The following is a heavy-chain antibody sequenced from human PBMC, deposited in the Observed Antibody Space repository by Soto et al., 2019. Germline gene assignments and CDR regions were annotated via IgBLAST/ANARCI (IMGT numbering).Heavy chain of an antibody. CDR1: GGTIRSGGYY. Sequence: SVTLSLTCTVSGGTIRSGGYYWSWIRQHPGKGLEWIGYIYYSGSTYYNPSLKSRVTISVDTSKNQFSLKLSSVTAADTAVYYCARNRYSSSVLGYWGQGTLVTVSS. J-gene: IGHJ4*02. CDR2: IYYSGST. V-gene: IGHV4-31*03. D-gene: IGHD6-6*01. CDR3: ARNRYSSSVLGY.